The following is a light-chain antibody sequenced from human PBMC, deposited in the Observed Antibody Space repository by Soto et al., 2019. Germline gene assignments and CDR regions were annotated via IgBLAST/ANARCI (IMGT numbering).Light chain of an antibody. V-gene: IGKV3-15*01. CDR3: QQYNNWLT. J-gene: IGKJ4*01. Sequence: EIVITQSPATLSVSPGERATLTCRASQSISSSLAWYQQKPGQAPRLLIYGASTRATAIPARFSGSGSGTEFTLTISSLQFGDSGIYYCQQYNNWLTFGGGTKLEI. CDR2: GAS. CDR1: QSISSS.